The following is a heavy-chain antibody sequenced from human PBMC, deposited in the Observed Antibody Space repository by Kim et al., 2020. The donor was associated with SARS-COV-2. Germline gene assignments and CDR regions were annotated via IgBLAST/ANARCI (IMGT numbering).Heavy chain of an antibody. V-gene: IGHV3-43*02. CDR1: GFTFDDYA. J-gene: IGHJ3*01. D-gene: IGHD2-2*01. Sequence: GGSLRLSCAASGFTFDDYAMHWVRQSPGKGLEWVALITEDGSKTFYAASVKGRFTISRDSSKTSLFLQMNSLRSEDTARYFCAKDMSSLMPIDAFDVWGQGTMVTVSS. CDR2: ITEDGSKT. CDR3: AKDMSSLMPIDAFDV.